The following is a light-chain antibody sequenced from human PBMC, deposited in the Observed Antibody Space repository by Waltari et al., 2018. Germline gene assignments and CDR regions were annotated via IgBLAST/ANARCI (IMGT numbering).Light chain of an antibody. CDR2: LGS. CDR3: HSFDTSLSDGVV. CDR1: QSLLYSNGYHC. J-gene: IGKJ4*02. V-gene: IGKV2-28*01. Sequence: DIVMTQSPLSLPVTPGEPASISCRSSQSLLYSNGYHCLDWYLQKPGQSPQLLIYLGSNRASGVPDRFSGSKSGTSASLTITGLQAEDEADYYCHSFDTSLSDGVVFGGGTKV.